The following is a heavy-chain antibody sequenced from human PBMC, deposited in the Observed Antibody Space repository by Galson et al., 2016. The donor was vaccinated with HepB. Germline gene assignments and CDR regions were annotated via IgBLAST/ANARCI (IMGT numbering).Heavy chain of an antibody. CDR2: IWYGGSNK. Sequence: SLRLSCAASGFTFSSYGMHWVRQAPGKGLEWVAVIWYGGSNKYYADSVKGRFTISRDNSKNTLYLQMNSLRAEDTAVYYCARDGYDIFTGYYPGYYFDYWGQGTLVTVSS. D-gene: IGHD3-9*01. CDR3: ARDGYDIFTGYYPGYYFDY. V-gene: IGHV3-33*01. J-gene: IGHJ4*02. CDR1: GFTFSSYG.